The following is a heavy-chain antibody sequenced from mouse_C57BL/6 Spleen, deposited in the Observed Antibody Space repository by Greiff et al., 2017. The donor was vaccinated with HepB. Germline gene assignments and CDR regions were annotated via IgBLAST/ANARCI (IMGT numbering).Heavy chain of an antibody. CDR2: IDPSDSET. D-gene: IGHD4-1*01. V-gene: IGHV1-52*01. CDR3: ARFPLTGTGGYFDV. Sequence: QVQLQQPGAELVRPGSSVKLSCKASGYTFTSYWMHWVKQRPIQGLEWIGNIDPSDSETHYNQKFKDKATLTVDKSSSTAYMQLSSLTSEDSAVYDCARFPLTGTGGYFDVWGTGTTVTVSS. J-gene: IGHJ1*03. CDR1: GYTFTSYW.